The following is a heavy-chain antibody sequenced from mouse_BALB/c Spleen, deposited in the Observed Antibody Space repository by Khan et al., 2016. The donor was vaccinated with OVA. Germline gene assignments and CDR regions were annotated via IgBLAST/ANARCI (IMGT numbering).Heavy chain of an antibody. CDR2: IYPGSGST. Sequence: LKQSGSELVRPGASVKLSCKASGYTFTSYWMHWVKQRPGQDLEWIGDIYPGSGSTNYDEKFKSKATLTVDTSSSTAYMQLSSLTSEDSAVYYCTRWSYWFAYWGQGTLVTVSA. V-gene: IGHV1S22*01. D-gene: IGHD2-12*01. J-gene: IGHJ3*01. CDR3: TRWSYWFAY. CDR1: GYTFTSYW.